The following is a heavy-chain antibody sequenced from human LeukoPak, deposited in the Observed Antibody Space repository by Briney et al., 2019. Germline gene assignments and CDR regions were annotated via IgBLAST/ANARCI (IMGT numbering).Heavy chain of an antibody. D-gene: IGHD3-9*01. CDR3: ARDPIRARGHDFDYYYYYYMDV. CDR2: IIPIFGTA. J-gene: IGHJ6*03. CDR1: GGTFSSYA. Sequence: GASVKVSCKASGGTFSSYAISWVRQAPGQGLEWMGGIIPIFGTANYAQKFQGRVTITTDESTSTAYMELSSLRSEDTAVYYCARDPIRARGHDFDYYYYYYMDVWGKGTTVTVSS. V-gene: IGHV1-69*05.